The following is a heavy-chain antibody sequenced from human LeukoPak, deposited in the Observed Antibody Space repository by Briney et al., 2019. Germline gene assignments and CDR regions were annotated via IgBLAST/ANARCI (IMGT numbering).Heavy chain of an antibody. CDR1: GGSLSGYD. CDR2: ISHSGTT. D-gene: IGHD5-18*01. V-gene: IGHV4-34*01. J-gene: IGHJ4*02. CDR3: ASLGDTAMAGIDY. Sequence: PSETLSLTCEVYGGSLSGYDWSWIRQPPGRELEWIGEISHSGTTNYSPSLKSRLTISVDTSKNQFSLKLSSVTAADTAVYYCASLGDTAMAGIDYWGQGTLVTVSS.